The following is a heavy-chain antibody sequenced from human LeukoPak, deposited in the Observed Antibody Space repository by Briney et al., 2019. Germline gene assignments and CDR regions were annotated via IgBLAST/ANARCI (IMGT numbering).Heavy chain of an antibody. CDR3: ARGTGAYYYL. CDR2: IYNSGST. Sequence: ASETLSLTCTVSGGSINSYYWTWIRQPPGKGLEWIGYIYNSGSTKYNPYLKSRVTISIDTSKNQFSLKLSSVTAADTALYYCARGTGAYYYLWGQGTMVTVSS. D-gene: IGHD3-22*01. CDR1: GGSINSYY. J-gene: IGHJ3*01. V-gene: IGHV4-59*01.